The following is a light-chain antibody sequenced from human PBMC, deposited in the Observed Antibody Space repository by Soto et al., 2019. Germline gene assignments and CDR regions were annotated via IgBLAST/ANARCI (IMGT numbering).Light chain of an antibody. CDR1: STVDSIY. J-gene: IGKJ4*01. Sequence: ETVLTQSPGTLSLSPGERASLSCRASSTVDSIYLAWYQQKPGQAPRLLIYGATNRATGIPDRFSGSGCGTDFTLTISRLEPEDFAVYYCQQYGSSLTLAEGPRWRSN. CDR2: GAT. V-gene: IGKV3-20*01. CDR3: QQYGSSLT.